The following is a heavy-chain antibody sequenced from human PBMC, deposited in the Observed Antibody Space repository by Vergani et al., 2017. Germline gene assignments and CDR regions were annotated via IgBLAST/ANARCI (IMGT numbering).Heavy chain of an antibody. CDR3: TKGPQQRLNVLDN. V-gene: IGHV3-30*18. CDR2: ISFDGTTK. D-gene: IGHD6-25*01. CDR1: GFNFNNFG. Sequence: QLQLVESGGGVDQPGRSLRLSCAASGFNFNNFGIHWVRQAPGKGLEWVAVISFDGTTKYYADSVKGRFTISRDNSKKMLYLEMNSLRKDDTALYYCTKGPQQRLNVLDNWGQGTLCTVSS. J-gene: IGHJ4*01.